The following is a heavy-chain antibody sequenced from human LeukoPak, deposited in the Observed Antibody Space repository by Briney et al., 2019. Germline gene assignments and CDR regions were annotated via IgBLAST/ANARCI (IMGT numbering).Heavy chain of an antibody. J-gene: IGHJ5*02. Sequence: SETLSLTCTVSGGSISSYYWSWIRQPPGKGLEWIGYIYYSGSTNYNPSLKSRVTTSVDTSKNQFSLKLSSVTAADTAVYYCARYSSSSPFDPWGQGTLVTVSS. V-gene: IGHV4-59*01. CDR1: GGSISSYY. D-gene: IGHD6-6*01. CDR3: ARYSSSSPFDP. CDR2: IYYSGST.